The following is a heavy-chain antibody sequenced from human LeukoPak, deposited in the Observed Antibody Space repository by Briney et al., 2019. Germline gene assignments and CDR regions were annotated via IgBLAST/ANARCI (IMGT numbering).Heavy chain of an antibody. CDR3: AKDLYDSSGNHPDY. J-gene: IGHJ4*02. D-gene: IGHD3-22*01. CDR1: GFNFNSYD. Sequence: PGGSLRLSCAASGFNFNSYDMHWVRQAPGKGLDWMTYIRQDGNNKYSADSVKGRFTISRDNSKNTLYLQMNSLRAEDTALYYCAKDLYDSSGNHPDYWGQGTLVTISS. V-gene: IGHV3-30*02. CDR2: IRQDGNNK.